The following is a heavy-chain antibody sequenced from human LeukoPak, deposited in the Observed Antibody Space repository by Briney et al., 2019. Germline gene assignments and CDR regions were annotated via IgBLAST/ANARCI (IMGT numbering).Heavy chain of an antibody. D-gene: IGHD1-1*01. V-gene: IGHV3-15*01. Sequence: GGSLRLSCAVPRITFRKAWMSWVRQAPGKGLEWVARIRSKTEGETKEYAASVKGRFTISRDDSRSRLYLQMNSLKTEDTAVYYCATGVVTGTSRWGQGTLVTVSS. CDR3: ATGVVTGTSR. J-gene: IGHJ4*02. CDR2: IRSKTEGETK. CDR1: RITFRKAW.